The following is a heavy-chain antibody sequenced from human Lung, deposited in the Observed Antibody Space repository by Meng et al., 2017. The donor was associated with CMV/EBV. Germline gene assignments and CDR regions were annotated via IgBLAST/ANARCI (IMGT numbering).Heavy chain of an antibody. J-gene: IGHJ4*02. D-gene: IGHD2-15*01. Sequence: HVTGSVLWSPTLTPSPASTASCGPISSGDFYWSWIRQPHEKGLEWIGYIYYNGSTYDHPALKRRVIISVDTSKTQFSLKLNSVTAADTAVYYCARVGGCSGGGCYHRLFDYWGQGTLVTVSS. CDR2: IYYNGST. CDR1: CGPISSGDFY. CDR3: ARVGGCSGGGCYHRLFDY. V-gene: IGHV4-30-4*01.